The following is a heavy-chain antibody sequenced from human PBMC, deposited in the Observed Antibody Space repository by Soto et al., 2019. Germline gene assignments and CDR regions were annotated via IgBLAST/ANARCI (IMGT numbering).Heavy chain of an antibody. J-gene: IGHJ6*02. D-gene: IGHD2-2*02. Sequence: SSVKVSCKASGYTFTSYDINWVRQATGQGLEWMEWMNPNSGNTGYAQKFQGRVTMTRNTSISTAYMELSSLRSEDTAVYYCARYCSSTSCYTDYYYYYGMDVWGQGTTVTVSS. CDR2: MNPNSGNT. CDR1: GYTFTSYD. V-gene: IGHV1-8*01. CDR3: ARYCSSTSCYTDYYYYYGMDV.